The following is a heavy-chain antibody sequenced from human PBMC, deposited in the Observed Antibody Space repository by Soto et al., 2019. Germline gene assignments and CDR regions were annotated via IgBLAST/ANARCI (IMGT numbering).Heavy chain of an antibody. D-gene: IGHD2-15*01. CDR2: ISGSGGST. Sequence: EVQLLESGGGLVQPGGSLRLSCAASGFTFSSYAMSWVRQAPGKGLEWVSAISGSGGSTYYADSVKGRFTISRDNSKNTLYLQLNSRRAEDTAVYYCAKPYYCSGGSCYSRSWYFDLWGRGTLVTVSS. CDR3: AKPYYCSGGSCYSRSWYFDL. CDR1: GFTFSSYA. V-gene: IGHV3-23*01. J-gene: IGHJ2*01.